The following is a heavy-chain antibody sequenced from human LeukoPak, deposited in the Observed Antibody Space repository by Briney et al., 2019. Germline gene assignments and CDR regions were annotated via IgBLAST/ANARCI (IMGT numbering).Heavy chain of an antibody. CDR1: GFTFSAYS. CDR2: ISPTSDIV. V-gene: IGHV3-48*02. CDR3: ARARYSFSYFFDY. D-gene: IGHD5-18*01. J-gene: IGHJ4*02. Sequence: GGSLRLLCGASGFTFSAYSMMWVRQAPGKGLEGVSFISPTSDIVLHADSVKGQFTISRDNAKNSLYLQMNSLRDEDTAVYYCARARYSFSYFFDYWGQGTLVTVSS.